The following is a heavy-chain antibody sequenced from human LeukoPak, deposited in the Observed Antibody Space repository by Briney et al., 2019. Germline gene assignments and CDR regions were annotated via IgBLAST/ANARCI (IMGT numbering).Heavy chain of an antibody. V-gene: IGHV1-8*01. D-gene: IGHD3-10*01. CDR2: MNPNSGNT. J-gene: IGHJ3*02. CDR1: GYTFTSYD. Sequence: ASVKVSCKASGYTFTSYDINWVRQATGQGLEWMGWMNPNSGNTGYAQKFQGRVTMTRNTSISTAYMELSSLRSEDTAVYYCARGDGSGSYYNVFAFDIWGQGTMVTVSS. CDR3: ARGDGSGSYYNVFAFDI.